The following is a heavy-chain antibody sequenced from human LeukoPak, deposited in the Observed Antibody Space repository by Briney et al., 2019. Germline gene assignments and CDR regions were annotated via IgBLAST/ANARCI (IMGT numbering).Heavy chain of an antibody. CDR3: ARRAYCGGDCYSDY. V-gene: IGHV5-51*01. CDR1: GYRFTNYW. CDR2: IYPGDSDT. J-gene: IGHJ4*02. Sequence: GESLKISFKGSGYRFTNYWIAWVRQMPGKGLEWMGIIYPGDSDTRYSPSFQGQVTISADKSISTAYLQWSSLKASDTAMYYCARRAYCGGDCYSDYWGQGTLVTVSS. D-gene: IGHD2-21*02.